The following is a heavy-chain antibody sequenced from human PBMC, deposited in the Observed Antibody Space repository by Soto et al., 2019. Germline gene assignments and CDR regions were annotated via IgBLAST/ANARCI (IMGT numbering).Heavy chain of an antibody. CDR1: RFTFSSYG. CDR2: ISYDGSNK. V-gene: IGHV3-30*03. CDR3: ARPYCSSTSCYPLYYYYYGMDV. D-gene: IGHD2-2*01. Sequence: GGSLRLYCAASRFTFSSYGMHWVRQAPGKGLEWVAVISYDGSNKYYADSVKGRFTISRDNSKNTLYLQMNSLRAEDTAVYYCARPYCSSTSCYPLYYYYYGMDVWGQGTTVTVSS. J-gene: IGHJ6*02.